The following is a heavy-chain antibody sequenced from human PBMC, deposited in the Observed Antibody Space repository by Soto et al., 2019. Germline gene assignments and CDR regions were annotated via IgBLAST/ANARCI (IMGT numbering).Heavy chain of an antibody. CDR1: GFTFSSYA. J-gene: IGHJ6*02. V-gene: IGHV3-23*01. D-gene: IGHD1-26*01. CDR3: VKDGATAYYGMDV. Sequence: EVQLLEFGGGLVQPGGSLRVCCAASGFTFSSYAMRWVRQAPGKGLELVSSISGTGSSTYYADSVKGRFTISRDNSKNTLFLQMNSLRGEDTAVYYCVKDGATAYYGMDVWGQGTTVIVSS. CDR2: ISGTGSST.